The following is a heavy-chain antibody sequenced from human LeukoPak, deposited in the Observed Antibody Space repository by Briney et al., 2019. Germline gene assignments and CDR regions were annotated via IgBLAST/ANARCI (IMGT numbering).Heavy chain of an antibody. CDR2: IYSGGST. Sequence: GGSLRLSCAASGFTVSTNYMSWVRQAPGTGLEWVSVIYSGGSTYYADSVKGRFTISRDNSKNSLYLQMNSLRADDTAVYYCARLRSKYWFDPWGQGTLVTVSS. CDR1: GFTVSTNY. J-gene: IGHJ5*02. CDR3: ARLRSKYWFDP. V-gene: IGHV3-66*04. D-gene: IGHD4-11*01.